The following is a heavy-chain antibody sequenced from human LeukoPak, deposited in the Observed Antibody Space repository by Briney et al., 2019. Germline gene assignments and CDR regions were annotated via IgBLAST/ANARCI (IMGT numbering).Heavy chain of an antibody. CDR2: ISSSSSSI. J-gene: IGHJ4*02. D-gene: IGHD6-13*01. CDR3: ARAYSSSWFSFDY. CDR1: GFTFSNYS. Sequence: GGSLRLSCAASGFTFSNYSMNWVRQAPGKGLEWVSYISSSSSSIFYADSVKGRFAISRDNAKNSLYLQMNSLRAEDTAVYYCARAYSSSWFSFDYWGQGTLVTVSS. V-gene: IGHV3-48*01.